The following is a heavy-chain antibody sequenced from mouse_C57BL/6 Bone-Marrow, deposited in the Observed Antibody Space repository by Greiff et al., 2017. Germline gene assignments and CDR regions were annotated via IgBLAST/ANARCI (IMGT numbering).Heavy chain of an antibody. J-gene: IGHJ1*03. V-gene: IGHV1-54*01. CDR2: INPGSGGT. Sequence: VQLQQSGAELVRPGPSVKVSCKASGYAFTNYLIEWVKQRPGQGLEWIGVINPGSGGTNYNEKLKGKATLTADKSSSTAYMQLSSLTSEDSAVYFCARSAYYYGGYFYVWGTGTTVTVSS. D-gene: IGHD1-1*01. CDR1: GYAFTNYL. CDR3: ARSAYYYGGYFYV.